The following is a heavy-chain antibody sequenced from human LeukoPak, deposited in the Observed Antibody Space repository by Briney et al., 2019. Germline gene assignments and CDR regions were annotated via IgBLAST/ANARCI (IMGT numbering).Heavy chain of an antibody. Sequence: PGGSLRLSCEASGFAFSTYAMSWVRHAPGKGLQWVSGISSSDGGSYYTGSVEGRFAISRDNSKNTVYLQMNNLRTEDTAVYYCAKCMSESGVCLNFDHWGPGTLVAVSS. D-gene: IGHD2-8*02. V-gene: IGHV3-23*01. CDR1: GFAFSTYA. CDR3: AKCMSESGVCLNFDH. CDR2: ISSSDGGS. J-gene: IGHJ4*02.